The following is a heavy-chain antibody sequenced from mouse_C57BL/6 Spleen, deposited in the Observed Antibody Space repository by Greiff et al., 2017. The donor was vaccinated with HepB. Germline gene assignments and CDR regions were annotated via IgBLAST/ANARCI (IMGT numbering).Heavy chain of an antibody. J-gene: IGHJ4*01. CDR1: GYAFSSYW. V-gene: IGHV1-80*01. CDR2: IYPGDGDT. CDR3: ARGVTTVVNYAMDY. D-gene: IGHD1-1*01. Sequence: VQLQESGAELVKPGASVKISCKASGYAFSSYWMNWVKQRPGKGLEWFGQIYPGDGDTNYNGKFKGKATLTADKSSSTAYMQLSSLTSEDSAVYFCARGVTTVVNYAMDYWGQGTSVTVSS.